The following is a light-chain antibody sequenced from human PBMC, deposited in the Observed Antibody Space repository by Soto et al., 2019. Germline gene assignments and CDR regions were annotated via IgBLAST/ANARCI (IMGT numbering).Light chain of an antibody. CDR1: QSLVHSDGIAY. J-gene: IGKJ5*01. CDR2: KVS. V-gene: IGKV2-30*02. Sequence: VRTQSPLSLPVTLGQPASISCRSNQSLVHSDGIAYFSWFQQRPGRSPRRLIYKVSNRDSGVPARFSGSGSGTDFALKISRVEAEDVGVYYCMQGTHWPITFGQGTRLEIK. CDR3: MQGTHWPIT.